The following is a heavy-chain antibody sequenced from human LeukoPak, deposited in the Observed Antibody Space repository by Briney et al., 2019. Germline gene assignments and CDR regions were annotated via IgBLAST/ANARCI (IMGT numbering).Heavy chain of an antibody. Sequence: ASVKVSCKAPGYTFTGYFMHWVRQAPGQGLEWMGRINPNSGGTIYAQNFQGRVTMTRDTSISTAYMDLRRLTSDDTAVYYCARDLSSTSNWELDYWGQGTLVTVSS. J-gene: IGHJ4*02. CDR2: INPNSGGT. V-gene: IGHV1-2*06. D-gene: IGHD1-26*01. CDR1: GYTFTGYF. CDR3: ARDLSSTSNWELDY.